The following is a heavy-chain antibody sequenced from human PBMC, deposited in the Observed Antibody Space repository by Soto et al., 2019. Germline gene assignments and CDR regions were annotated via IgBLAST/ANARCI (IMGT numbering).Heavy chain of an antibody. CDR1: GASIGRGGW. J-gene: IGHJ4*02. D-gene: IGHD2-2*01. Sequence: QVHLQESGPGLVKPSDTLSLTCAVSGASIGRGGWRIWVRQRPWEGLEWIAEIFPDGKTNYSASLKSRVTISVDKSQKQCTLKVYSVTAADTAIYYCARQEGWTRPDQWGQGTLVTVSS. CDR2: IFPDGKT. V-gene: IGHV4-4*02. CDR3: ARQEGWTRPDQ.